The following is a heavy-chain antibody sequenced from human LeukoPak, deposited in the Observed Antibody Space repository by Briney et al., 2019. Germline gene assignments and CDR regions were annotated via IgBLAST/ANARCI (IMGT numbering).Heavy chain of an antibody. Sequence: PSETLSLTCTVSGGSISIGGYYWSWIRQHPGKGLEWIGYIFYNGNTYYNPSPKSRLTISGDTSENQFSLKLSSVTAADTAVYYCVRNFDSYNAFGIWGQGTMVAVSS. D-gene: IGHD3-22*01. CDR2: IFYNGNT. CDR1: GGSISIGGYY. CDR3: VRNFDSYNAFGI. V-gene: IGHV4-31*03. J-gene: IGHJ3*02.